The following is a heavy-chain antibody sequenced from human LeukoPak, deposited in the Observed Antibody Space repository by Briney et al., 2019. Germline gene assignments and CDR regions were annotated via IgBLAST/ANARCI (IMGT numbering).Heavy chain of an antibody. V-gene: IGHV3-66*01. CDR2: IDTGGRT. CDR3: ARDLDGPENY. Sequence: GGSLRLSCAASGFIVNSNYMSWVRQAPGKGLEWVSLIDTGGRTFYADSVKGRFTISRDNSKNTLYLQMNSLRAEDTAVYYCARDLDGPENYWGQGTLVTVSS. D-gene: IGHD3-3*01. J-gene: IGHJ4*02. CDR1: GFIVNSNY.